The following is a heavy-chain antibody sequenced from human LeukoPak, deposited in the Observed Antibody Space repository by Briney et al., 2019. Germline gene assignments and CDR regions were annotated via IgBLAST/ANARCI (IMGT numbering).Heavy chain of an antibody. Sequence: QTGGSLRLSCAASGFTFSSYAMHWVRQAPGKGLEWLALISYDGTNKYYADSAKGRLTISRDNSVNTLYLQMNSLRAEDTAVYYCARDPSEDIDFSMGVWGQGTTVTVSS. V-gene: IGHV3-30*04. CDR1: GFTFSSYA. D-gene: IGHD5-12*01. J-gene: IGHJ6*02. CDR3: ARDPSEDIDFSMGV. CDR2: ISYDGTNK.